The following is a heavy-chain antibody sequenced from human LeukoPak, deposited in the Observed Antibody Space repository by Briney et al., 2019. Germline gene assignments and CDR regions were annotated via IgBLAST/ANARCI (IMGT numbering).Heavy chain of an antibody. CDR1: GFIFSNYA. CDR3: ARFGETLFDY. V-gene: IGHV3-30*04. CDR2: ILHDGSNK. D-gene: IGHD3-10*01. J-gene: IGHJ4*02. Sequence: GGSLRLSCAASGFIFSNYAMHWVRQAPGKGLEWVAVILHDGSNKYYADSVKGRSTISRDNSKNTLYLQMNSLRAEDTAVYYCARFGETLFDYWGQGTLVTVSS.